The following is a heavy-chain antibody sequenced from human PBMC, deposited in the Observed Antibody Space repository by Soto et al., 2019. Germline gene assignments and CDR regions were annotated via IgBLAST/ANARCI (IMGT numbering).Heavy chain of an antibody. V-gene: IGHV1-8*01. J-gene: IGHJ6*03. D-gene: IGHD6-13*01. CDR3: ARGGYSSSGDYYYYYYMDV. CDR2: MNPNSGNT. Sequence: GSLVKISCKASGYTFTIYDINWVRQATRQGLEWMGWMNPNSGNTGYAQKFQGRVTMTRNTSISTAYMELSSLRSEDTAVYYCARGGYSSSGDYYYYYYMDVWGKGTTVTVSS. CDR1: GYTFTIYD.